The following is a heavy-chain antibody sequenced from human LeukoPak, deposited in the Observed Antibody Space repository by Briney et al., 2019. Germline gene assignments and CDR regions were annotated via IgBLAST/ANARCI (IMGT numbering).Heavy chain of an antibody. CDR3: ARGYDSSGYSLINWFDP. Sequence: GASVTVSCKASGGTFSSYAISWVRQAPGQGLEWMGRIIPILGIANYAQKFQGRVTITADKSTSTAYMELSRLRSEDTAVYYCARGYDSSGYSLINWFDPWGQGTLVTVSS. D-gene: IGHD3-22*01. J-gene: IGHJ5*02. CDR1: GGTFSSYA. V-gene: IGHV1-69*04. CDR2: IIPILGIA.